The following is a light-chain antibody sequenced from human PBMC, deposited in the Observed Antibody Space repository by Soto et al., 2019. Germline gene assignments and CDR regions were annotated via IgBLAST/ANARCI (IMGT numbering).Light chain of an antibody. CDR1: SSNIGAGSD. V-gene: IGLV1-40*01. CDR3: QSYDSSLSGWV. J-gene: IGLJ3*02. CDR2: VNT. Sequence: QSVLTQPPSVSGAPGQTVTISCTGSSSNIGAGSDVHWYRQFPGTAPKLLIAVNTNRPSAVPDRFSGSKSGTSASLAITGLQAEDEADYYCQSYDSSLSGWVFGGGTKLTVL.